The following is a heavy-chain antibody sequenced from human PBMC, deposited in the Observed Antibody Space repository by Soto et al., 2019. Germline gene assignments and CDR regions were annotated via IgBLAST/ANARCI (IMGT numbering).Heavy chain of an antibody. V-gene: IGHV3-48*01. D-gene: IGHD3-3*01. CDR2: ISSSSSTI. CDR3: ARDGAVLEWLLYDQYFDY. CDR1: GFTFSSYS. J-gene: IGHJ4*02. Sequence: PGGSLRLSCAASGFTFSSYSMNWVRQAPGKGLEWVSYISSSSSTIYYADSVKGRFTISRDNAKNSLYLQMNSLRAEGTAVYYCARDGAVLEWLLYDQYFDYWGQGTLVTVSS.